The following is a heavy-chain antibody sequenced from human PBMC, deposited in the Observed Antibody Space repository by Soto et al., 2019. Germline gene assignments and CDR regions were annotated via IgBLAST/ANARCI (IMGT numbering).Heavy chain of an antibody. CDR1: GGSISDNDYY. CDR3: ARLAYDTNGYTVYDDDAFDL. CDR2: ISHTVSA. D-gene: IGHD3-22*01. V-gene: IGHV4-39*01. Sequence: SETLSLACTVSGGSISDNDYYWSWIRQPPGKGQEWIGTISHTVSAYYNPSLESRVAISVDTSKNQLSLNVDSVTAADTAVYYCARLAYDTNGYTVYDDDAFDLWGQGTMVT. J-gene: IGHJ3*01.